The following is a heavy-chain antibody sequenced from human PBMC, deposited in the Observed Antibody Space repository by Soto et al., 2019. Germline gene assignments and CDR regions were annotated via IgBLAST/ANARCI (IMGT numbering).Heavy chain of an antibody. V-gene: IGHV1-3*01. CDR2: INAGNGNT. Sequence: GASVKVSCKASGYTFTSYAMHWVRQAPGQRLEWMGWINAGNGNTKYSQKFQGRVTITRDTSASTAYMELSSLRSEDTAVYYCAREGVTGTTRLIPSWFDPWGQGTLVTVSS. J-gene: IGHJ5*02. CDR1: GYTFTSYA. CDR3: AREGVTGTTRLIPSWFDP. D-gene: IGHD1-7*01.